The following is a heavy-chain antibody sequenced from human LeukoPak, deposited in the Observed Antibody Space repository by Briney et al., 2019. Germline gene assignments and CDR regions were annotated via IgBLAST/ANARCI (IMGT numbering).Heavy chain of an antibody. CDR3: ATVHCSSTSCPRRLWYFDL. D-gene: IGHD2-2*01. J-gene: IGHJ2*01. V-gene: IGHV1-24*01. CDR2: FDPEDGET. Sequence: ASVKVSCKVSGYTLTELSMHWVRQAPGKGLEWMGGFDPEDGETIHAQKFQGRDTMTEDTSTDTAYMELSSLRSEDTAVYYCATVHCSSTSCPRRLWYFDLGGRGTLVTVSS. CDR1: GYTLTELS.